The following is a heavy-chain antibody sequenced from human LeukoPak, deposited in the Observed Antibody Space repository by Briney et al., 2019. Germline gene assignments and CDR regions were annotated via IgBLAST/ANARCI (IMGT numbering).Heavy chain of an antibody. CDR1: GFTFTSSA. J-gene: IGHJ6*02. D-gene: IGHD6-13*01. Sequence: SVKVSCKASGFTFTSSAVEWVRQARGQRLEWIGRIVVGSGNTNYAQTFQERVTITRDMSTSTAYMELSSLRSEDTAVYYCAAAFSIAAAGPFYYYGMDVWGQGTTVTVSS. CDR3: AAAFSIAAAGPFYYYGMDV. CDR2: IVVGSGNT. V-gene: IGHV1-58*01.